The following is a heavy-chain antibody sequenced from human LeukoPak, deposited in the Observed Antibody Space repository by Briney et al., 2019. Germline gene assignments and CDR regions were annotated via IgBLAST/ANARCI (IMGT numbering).Heavy chain of an antibody. D-gene: IGHD5-24*01. CDR2: IDHRGST. Sequence: SETLSLSCALYGGSFSDHYWSWIRQPPGKGLEWIGEIDHRGSTHYNASLMSRVTMSIDTSNNHFSLKLRSVTAADTAVYYCARRTPQMTTNEYALEIWGQGTMVTVSS. CDR3: ARRTPQMTTNEYALEI. V-gene: IGHV4-34*01. J-gene: IGHJ3*02. CDR1: GGSFSDHY.